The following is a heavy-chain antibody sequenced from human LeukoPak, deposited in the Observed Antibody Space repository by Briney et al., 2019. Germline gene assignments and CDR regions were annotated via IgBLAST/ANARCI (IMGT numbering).Heavy chain of an antibody. V-gene: IGHV1-3*01. CDR2: INAGNGNT. CDR3: ARYSSSSVGVFDY. J-gene: IGHJ4*02. CDR1: GYTFTSYA. Sequence: ASVNVSCKASGYTFTSYAMHWVRQAPGQRLEWMGWINAGNGNTKYSQKFQGRVTMTRDTSTSTVYMELSSLRSEDTAVYYCARYSSSSVGVFDYWGQGTLVTVSS. D-gene: IGHD6-6*01.